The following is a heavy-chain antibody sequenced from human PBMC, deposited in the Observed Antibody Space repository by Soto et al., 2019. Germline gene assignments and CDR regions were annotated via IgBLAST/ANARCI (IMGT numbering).Heavy chain of an antibody. Sequence: SETLSLTCAFYCGSFIGYYWSWIRQPPGKGLEWIGEINHSGSTNYNPSLKSRVTISVDTSKNQFSLKLSSVTAADTAVYYCARGFWSGYYYYGMDVWGQGTTVTVSS. CDR2: INHSGST. J-gene: IGHJ6*02. D-gene: IGHD3-3*01. V-gene: IGHV4-34*01. CDR1: CGSFIGYY. CDR3: ARGFWSGYYYYGMDV.